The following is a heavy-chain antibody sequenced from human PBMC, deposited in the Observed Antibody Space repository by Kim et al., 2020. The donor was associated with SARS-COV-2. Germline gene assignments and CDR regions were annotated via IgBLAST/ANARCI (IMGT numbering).Heavy chain of an antibody. D-gene: IGHD1-26*01. J-gene: IGHJ1*01. CDR2: INWNSGKV. CDR3: TKDRGGPYFEHFHY. Sequence: GGSLRLSCAASGFTFDDYAMHWVRQAPGKGLEWVSGINWNSGKVGYADSVKGRFTISRDNAKNSLYLQMNSLRAEDTALYYCTKDRGGPYFEHFHYWGQGTLVTVSS. CDR1: GFTFDDYA. V-gene: IGHV3-9*01.